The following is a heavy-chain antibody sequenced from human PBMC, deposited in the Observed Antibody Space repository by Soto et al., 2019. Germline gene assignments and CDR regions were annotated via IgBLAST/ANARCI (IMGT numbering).Heavy chain of an antibody. Sequence: QVQLVQAGAEVKKPGSSVKVSCKASGGTFSTYAISWVRQAPGQGLEWMGGIIPIYGTANYAQKFQGRLTMTADEPTSTVYMELSSLRSDDTAVYYCAREDKPGGYTPPGTSGFDSWGQGTLVTVSS. CDR2: IIPIYGTA. CDR1: GGTFSTYA. J-gene: IGHJ4*02. V-gene: IGHV1-69*12. D-gene: IGHD5-12*01. CDR3: AREDKPGGYTPPGTSGFDS.